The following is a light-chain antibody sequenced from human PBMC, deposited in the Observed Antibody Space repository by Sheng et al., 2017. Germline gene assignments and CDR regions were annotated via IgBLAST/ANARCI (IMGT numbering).Light chain of an antibody. CDR2: TSS. V-gene: IGLV1-47*01. Sequence: QSVLTQPPSASGTPGQRVTISCSGSSSNIGSNYVCWYQQLPGTAPKLLIYTSSRRPSGVPDRFSGSKSGTSASLAISRLRSEDEADYFCAAWDDSLGGLVFGTGTKVTVL. CDR1: SSNIGSNY. CDR3: AAWDDSLGGLV. J-gene: IGLJ1*01.